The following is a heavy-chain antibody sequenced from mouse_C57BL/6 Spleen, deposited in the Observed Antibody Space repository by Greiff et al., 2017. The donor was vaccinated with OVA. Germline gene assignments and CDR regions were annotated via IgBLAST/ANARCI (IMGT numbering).Heavy chain of an antibody. Sequence: EVKVVESGGGLVKPGGSLKLSCAASGFTFSSYAMSWVRQTPEKRLEWVATISDGGSYTYYPDNVKGRFTISRDNAKNNLYLQMSHLKSEDTAMYYCAREGWVFDYWGQGTTLTVSS. CDR3: AREGWVFDY. J-gene: IGHJ2*01. CDR2: ISDGGSYT. V-gene: IGHV5-4*01. CDR1: GFTFSSYA.